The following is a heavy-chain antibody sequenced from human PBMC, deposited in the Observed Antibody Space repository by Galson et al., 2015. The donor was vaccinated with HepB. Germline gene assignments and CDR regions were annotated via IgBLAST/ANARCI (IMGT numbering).Heavy chain of an antibody. J-gene: IGHJ4*02. D-gene: IGHD5-18*01. CDR3: SRLDTTVGGGFDY. V-gene: IGHV1-69*13. CDR1: GGTFSNYA. Sequence: SVKVSCKASGGTFSNYAISWVRQAPGQGLEWMGGIIPNFGTANYAQKFQGRVTITADESTSTAYMELSSLRSEDTAVYYCSRLDTTVGGGFDYWGQGTLVSVSS. CDR2: IIPNFGTA.